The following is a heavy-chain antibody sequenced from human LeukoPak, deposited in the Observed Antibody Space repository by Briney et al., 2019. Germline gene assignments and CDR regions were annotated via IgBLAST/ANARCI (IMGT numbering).Heavy chain of an antibody. D-gene: IGHD3-10*01. V-gene: IGHV4-39*07. CDR2: IYYSGST. CDR1: GGSISSSSYY. J-gene: IGHJ4*02. Sequence: SETLSLTCTVSGGSISSSSYYWGWIRQPPGKGLEWIGSIYYSGSTYYNPSLKSRVTISIDTSKNQFSLKLSSVTAADTAVYYCARGKYFYGSGNYYPFDYWGQGTLVTVSS. CDR3: ARGKYFYGSGNYYPFDY.